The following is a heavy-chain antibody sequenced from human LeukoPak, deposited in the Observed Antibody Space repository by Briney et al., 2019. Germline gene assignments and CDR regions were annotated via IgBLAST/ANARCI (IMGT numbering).Heavy chain of an antibody. D-gene: IGHD6-13*01. CDR2: IKQDGSEK. Sequence: PGGSLRLSCAASGFTFSRYWMSWVRQAPGKGLEWVANIKQDGSEKYYVDSVKGRFTISRDNAKNSLYLQRNSLRAEDTAVYYCARRGSSSSNSDNWGQGTLVTVSS. CDR1: GFTFSRYW. V-gene: IGHV3-7*04. CDR3: ARRGSSSSNSDN. J-gene: IGHJ4*02.